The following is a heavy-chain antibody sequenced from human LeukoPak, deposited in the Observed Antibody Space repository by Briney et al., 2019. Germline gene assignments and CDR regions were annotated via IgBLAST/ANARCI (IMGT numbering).Heavy chain of an antibody. Sequence: PGGSLRLSCAASGFTFSSYGMSWVRQAPGKGLECVSSISGSGGSTNHADSVKGRFTISRDNSKNTLYLQMNSLRAEDTAVYYCAKVWTAYSDDYFDYRGQGTLVTVSS. D-gene: IGHD3/OR15-3a*01. CDR2: ISGSGGST. V-gene: IGHV3-23*01. J-gene: IGHJ4*02. CDR1: GFTFSSYG. CDR3: AKVWTAYSDDYFDY.